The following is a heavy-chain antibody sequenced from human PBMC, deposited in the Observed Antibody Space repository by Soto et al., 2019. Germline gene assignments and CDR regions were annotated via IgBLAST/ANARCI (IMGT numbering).Heavy chain of an antibody. D-gene: IGHD6-13*01. CDR1: GFTFSSYS. CDR3: ARDFEVQQLVFWFDP. V-gene: IGHV3-21*01. CDR2: ISSSSSYI. J-gene: IGHJ5*02. Sequence: PGGSLRLSCAASGFTFSSYSMNWVRQAPGKGLEWVSSISSSSSYIYYADSVKGRFTISRDSAKNSLYLQMNSLRAEDTAVYYCARDFEVQQLVFWFDPWGQGTLVTVSS.